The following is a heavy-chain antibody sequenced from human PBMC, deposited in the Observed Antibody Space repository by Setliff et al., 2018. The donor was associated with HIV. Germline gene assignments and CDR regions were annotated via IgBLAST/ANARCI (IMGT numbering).Heavy chain of an antibody. V-gene: IGHV1-2*02. CDR1: GYTFSDYY. Sequence: ASVKVSCKASGYTFSDYYMHWVRQAPGQGLEWMGWINPNSGGTNYAQKFQGRVNMTRDTSISTAYMELSRLRSDDTAVYYCARDPGYKSTWYGVFDIWGQGTMVTVSS. CDR2: INPNSGGT. D-gene: IGHD6-13*01. CDR3: ARDPGYKSTWYGVFDI. J-gene: IGHJ3*02.